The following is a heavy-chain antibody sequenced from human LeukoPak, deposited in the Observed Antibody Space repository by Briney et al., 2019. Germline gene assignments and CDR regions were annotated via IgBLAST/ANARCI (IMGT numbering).Heavy chain of an antibody. CDR2: IYSGGST. V-gene: IGHV3-66*01. CDR3: ARARYSDGMDV. D-gene: IGHD3-9*01. CDR1: GFTVSSNY. J-gene: IGHJ6*02. Sequence: GGSLRLSCAASGFTVSSNYMSWVRQAPGKGLEWVSVIYSGGSTYYADSVKGRFTISRDNSKNTLYLQMNSLRAEDTAVYYCARARYSDGMDVWGQGTTVTVSS.